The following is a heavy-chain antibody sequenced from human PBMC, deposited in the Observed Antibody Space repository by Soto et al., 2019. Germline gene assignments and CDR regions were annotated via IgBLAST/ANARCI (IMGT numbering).Heavy chain of an antibody. D-gene: IGHD1-26*01. J-gene: IGHJ6*02. CDR2: INPNSGGT. Sequence: QVQLVQSGAEVKKPGASVKVSCKASGYTFTGYYMHWVRQAPGQGLEWMGWINPNSGGTNYAQKFQGRVTMTRDTSISTAYMELSRLGCDDPAVYYCARVRSGSERDQLLGGMDVWGQGTTVTVSS. V-gene: IGHV1-2*02. CDR3: ARVRSGSERDQLLGGMDV. CDR1: GYTFTGYY.